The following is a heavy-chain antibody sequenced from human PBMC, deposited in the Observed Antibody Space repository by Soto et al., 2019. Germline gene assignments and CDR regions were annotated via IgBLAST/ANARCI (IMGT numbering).Heavy chain of an antibody. CDR3: ARGRHWLDY. D-gene: IGHD6-19*01. V-gene: IGHV4-59*01. CDR2: IYYTGST. CDR1: GGSISNYY. Sequence: QVQLQESGPGLVKPSETLSLTCTVSGGSISNYYWSWIRQPPGKGLKWIGYIYYTGSTNYNPSLKRRGTISVDTAENHFALRLSSVTAAGTAIYDCARGRHWLDYGGQGTLVPVSS. J-gene: IGHJ4*02.